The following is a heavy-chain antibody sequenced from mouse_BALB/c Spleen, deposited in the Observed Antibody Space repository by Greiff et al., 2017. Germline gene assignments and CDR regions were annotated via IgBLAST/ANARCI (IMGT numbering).Heavy chain of an antibody. D-gene: IGHD1-1*01. CDR2: IWAGGST. V-gene: IGHV2-9*02. CDR1: GFSLTSYG. J-gene: IGHJ3*01. Sequence: VKLMESGPGLVAPSQSLSITCTVSGFSLTSYGVHWVRQPPGKGLEWLGVIWAGGSTNYNSALMSRLSISKDNSKSQVFLKMNSLQTDDTAMYYCARAGLRWAWFAYWGQGTLVTVSA. CDR3: ARAGLRWAWFAY.